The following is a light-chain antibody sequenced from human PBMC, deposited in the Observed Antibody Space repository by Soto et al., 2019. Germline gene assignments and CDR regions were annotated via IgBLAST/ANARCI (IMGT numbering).Light chain of an antibody. CDR1: SSDVGRYDY. CDR3: TSYISSSTLGV. J-gene: IGLJ1*01. CDR2: DVR. Sequence: QSALTQPASVSGSPGQSITISCTGTSSDVGRYDYVSWYQQHPGKAPKLLIYDVRSRPSGVSNRFSGSKSGNAASLTISGLQAEVEADYFCTSYISSSTLGVFGTGTKVTVL. V-gene: IGLV2-14*03.